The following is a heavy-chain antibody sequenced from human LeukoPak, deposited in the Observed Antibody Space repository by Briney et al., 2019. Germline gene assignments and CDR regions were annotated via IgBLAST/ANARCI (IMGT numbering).Heavy chain of an antibody. CDR3: ARDLGIPDY. V-gene: IGHV1-18*01. D-gene: IGHD6-13*01. CDR2: ISADNSNT. CDR1: GYTFTSYG. Sequence: ASVRVSCKASGYTFTSYGISWVRRAPGQGVEWMGWISADNSNTNYAQNFRGRLTMTTDTLTNTVYMDLRSLRFDDTAVYYCARDLGIPDYYGKGTLVTVSS. J-gene: IGHJ4*02.